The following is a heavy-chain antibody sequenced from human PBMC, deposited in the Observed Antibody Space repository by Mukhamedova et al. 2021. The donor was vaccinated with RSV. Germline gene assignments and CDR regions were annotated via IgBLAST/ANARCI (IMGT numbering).Heavy chain of an antibody. Sequence: TISRDDSKNTLYLQMNSLKTEDTAVYYCTRSYAFDYWGQGTLVIVSS. D-gene: IGHD1-26*01. J-gene: IGHJ4*02. CDR3: TRSYAFDY. V-gene: IGHV3-15*01.